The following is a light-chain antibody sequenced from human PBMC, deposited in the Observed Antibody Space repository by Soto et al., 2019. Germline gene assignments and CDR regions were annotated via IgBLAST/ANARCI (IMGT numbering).Light chain of an antibody. CDR2: AAS. V-gene: IGKV3-15*01. Sequence: EIVMTQSPATLSVSPGERATLSCRASQSVSSNLAWYQQKPGQAPRFLIYAASTRATGIPARFSGSGSGTEFTLTIGSLQSEDFAVYYCQQYNNWPRTFGQGTKVDIK. CDR1: QSVSSN. J-gene: IGKJ1*01. CDR3: QQYNNWPRT.